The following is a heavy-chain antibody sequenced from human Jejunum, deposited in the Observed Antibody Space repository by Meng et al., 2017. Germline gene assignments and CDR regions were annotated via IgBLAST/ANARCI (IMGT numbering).Heavy chain of an antibody. CDR2: IHYTGNA. CDR3: ARGVVAGAPYPGHWFDP. J-gene: IGHJ5*02. V-gene: IGHV4-31*03. D-gene: IGHD2-15*01. CDR1: GGSISSVDYY. Sequence: QVLPQGSGPGLVKPSRTLFPTCTVPGGSISSVDYYWSWIRQHPGKGLEWIGSIHYTGNAYQNPSLKSRLTMSIDTSENQFSLKLSSVTAADTAVYYCARGVVAGAPYPGHWFDPWGQGTLVTVSS.